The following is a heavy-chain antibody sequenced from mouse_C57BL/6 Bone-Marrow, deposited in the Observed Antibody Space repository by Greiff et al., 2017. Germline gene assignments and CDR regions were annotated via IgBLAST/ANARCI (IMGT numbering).Heavy chain of an antibody. CDR3: ARDYRDRGIDY. CDR1: GFTFSSYA. CDR2: ISDGGSYT. D-gene: IGHD3-1*01. J-gene: IGHJ2*01. Sequence: EVKVVESGGGLVKPGGSLKLSCAASGFTFSSYAMSWVRQTPEKRLEWVATISDGGSYTYYPDNVKGRFTISRDNAKNNLYLQMSHLKSEDTAMYYCARDYRDRGIDYWGQGTTLTVSS. V-gene: IGHV5-4*01.